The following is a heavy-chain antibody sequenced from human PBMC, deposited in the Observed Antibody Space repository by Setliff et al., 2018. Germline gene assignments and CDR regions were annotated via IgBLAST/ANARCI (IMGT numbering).Heavy chain of an antibody. CDR1: GGSISSGDYY. CDR2: IYYSGST. Sequence: SETLSLTCTVSGGSISSGDYYWSWIRQPPGKGLEWIGYIYYSGSTYYNPSLKSRVTTSVDTSKNQLSLKLSSVTAADTAVYYCARGGGYSTNDYWGQGTLVTVS. V-gene: IGHV4-30-4*08. J-gene: IGHJ4*02. CDR3: ARGGGYSTNDY. D-gene: IGHD5-18*01.